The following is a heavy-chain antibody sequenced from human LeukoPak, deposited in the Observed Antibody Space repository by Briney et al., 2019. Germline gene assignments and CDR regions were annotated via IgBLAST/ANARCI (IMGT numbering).Heavy chain of an antibody. Sequence: AGGSLRLSCASSASTFSLSWMHWVRQGPGKGLVWVALIKSDGSSTTYADSVKGRFTVSRDNARNTLYLQMNSLRAEDTAVYYCATDRFFRLDVWGQGTTVIVSS. V-gene: IGHV3-74*01. D-gene: IGHD3-3*01. CDR3: ATDRFFRLDV. J-gene: IGHJ6*02. CDR1: ASTFSLSW. CDR2: IKSDGSST.